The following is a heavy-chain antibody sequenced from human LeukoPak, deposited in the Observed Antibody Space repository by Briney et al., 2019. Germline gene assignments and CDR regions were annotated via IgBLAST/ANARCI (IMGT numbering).Heavy chain of an antibody. J-gene: IGHJ3*02. CDR1: GFIFSDFY. CDR3: ARDQRYYYDSSGYPGRAFDI. Sequence: GGSLRLSCVTSGFIFSDFYMSWIRQAPGKGLEWVANIKQDGSEKYYVDSVKGRFTISRDNAKNSLYLQMNSLRAEDTAVYYCARDQRYYYDSSGYPGRAFDIWGQGTMVTVSS. CDR2: IKQDGSEK. V-gene: IGHV3-7*01. D-gene: IGHD3-22*01.